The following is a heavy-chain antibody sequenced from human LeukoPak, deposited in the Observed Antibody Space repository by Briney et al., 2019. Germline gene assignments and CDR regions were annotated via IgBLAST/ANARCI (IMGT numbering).Heavy chain of an antibody. V-gene: IGHV3-9*01. CDR3: AKDIGGLLWLNAFDI. D-gene: IGHD3-10*01. Sequence: PGRSLRLSCAASGFTFDDYAMHWVRQAPGKGLEWVSGISWNSGSIGYADSVKGRFTISRDNAKNSLYLQMNSLRAEDTALYYCAKDIGGLLWLNAFDIWGQGAMVTVSS. CDR2: ISWNSGSI. J-gene: IGHJ3*02. CDR1: GFTFDDYA.